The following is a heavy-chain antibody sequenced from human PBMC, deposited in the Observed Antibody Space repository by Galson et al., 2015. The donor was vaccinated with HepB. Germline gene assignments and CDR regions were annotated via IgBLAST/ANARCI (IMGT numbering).Heavy chain of an antibody. Sequence: SLRLSCAASGFIFSQVWMSWVRQAPGKGPECVGRIKSTTDGGTTDYAAPVKGRFIISRDDAKNTLYLQMNSLKTEDTAVYYCTTDPQGRIRLRPFDYWGQGTPVTVSS. CDR3: TTDPQGRIRLRPFDY. D-gene: IGHD5-12*01. CDR1: GFIFSQVW. V-gene: IGHV3-15*01. J-gene: IGHJ4*02. CDR2: IKSTTDGGTT.